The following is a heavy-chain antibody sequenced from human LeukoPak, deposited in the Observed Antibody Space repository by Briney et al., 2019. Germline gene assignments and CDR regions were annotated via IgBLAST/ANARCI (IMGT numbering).Heavy chain of an antibody. CDR2: ISYDGSNK. J-gene: IGHJ3*02. Sequence: PGGSLRLSCAASGFTFSSYGMHWVRQAPGKGLEWVAVISYDGSNKYYADSVKGRFTISRDNSKNTLYLQMNSLRAEDTAVYYCAKDLAGLSSGYYSSVIGAFDIWGQGTMVTVSS. CDR1: GFTFSSYG. D-gene: IGHD3-22*01. CDR3: AKDLAGLSSGYYSSVIGAFDI. V-gene: IGHV3-30*18.